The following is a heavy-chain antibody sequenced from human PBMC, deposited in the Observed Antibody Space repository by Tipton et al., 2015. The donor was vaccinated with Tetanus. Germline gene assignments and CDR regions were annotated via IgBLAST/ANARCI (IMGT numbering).Heavy chain of an antibody. J-gene: IGHJ4*02. CDR1: GVTVSGNY. CDR3: AFRTNWRFSRGFDC. CDR2: IYTGGSA. Sequence: SGVTVSGNYMSWVRQAPGKGLEWVSVIYTGGSADYTDSVKGRFTISRDNSNNSLSLQMNSLRIDDTAVYYCAFRTNWRFSRGFDCWGQGILVAVSS. V-gene: IGHV3-53*01. D-gene: IGHD1-20*01.